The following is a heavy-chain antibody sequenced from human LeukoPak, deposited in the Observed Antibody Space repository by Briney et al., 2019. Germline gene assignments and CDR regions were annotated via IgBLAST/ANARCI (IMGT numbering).Heavy chain of an antibody. Sequence: GGSLRLSCAASGFTFSSYAMNWVRQAPGKGLEWVSGISGSGGSTYHADSVKGRFTISRDNSKNTLYLQMNRLRAEDTAVYYCAREGDGYNFDYWGQGTLVTVSS. D-gene: IGHD5-24*01. V-gene: IGHV3-23*01. CDR1: GFTFSSYA. J-gene: IGHJ4*02. CDR3: AREGDGYNFDY. CDR2: ISGSGGST.